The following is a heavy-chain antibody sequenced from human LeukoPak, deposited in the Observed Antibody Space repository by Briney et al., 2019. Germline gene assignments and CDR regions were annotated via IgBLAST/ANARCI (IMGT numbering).Heavy chain of an antibody. CDR3: ARGGPIWCSSTSCYPAPLY. V-gene: IGHV4-34*01. D-gene: IGHD2-2*01. Sequence: PSETLSLTCAVYGGSFSGYYWSWIRQPPGKGLEWIGEINHSGSTNYNPSLKSRVTISVDTSKNQFSLKLSSVTAADTAVYYCARGGPIWCSSTSCYPAPLYWGQGTLVTVSS. CDR2: INHSGST. J-gene: IGHJ4*02. CDR1: GGSFSGYY.